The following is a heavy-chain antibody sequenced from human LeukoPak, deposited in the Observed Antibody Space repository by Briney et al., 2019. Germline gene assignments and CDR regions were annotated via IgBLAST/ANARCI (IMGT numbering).Heavy chain of an antibody. CDR2: IIPILGIA. D-gene: IGHD1-14*01. CDR3: ASVAREPIKPHYYYGMDV. CDR1: GGTFSSYA. Sequence: SVKVSCKASGGTFSSYAISWVRQAPGQGLEWMGRIIPILGIANYAQKFQGRVTITADKSTNTAYMELSSLRSEDTAVYYCASVAREPIKPHYYYGMDVWGQGTTVTVSS. V-gene: IGHV1-69*04. J-gene: IGHJ6*02.